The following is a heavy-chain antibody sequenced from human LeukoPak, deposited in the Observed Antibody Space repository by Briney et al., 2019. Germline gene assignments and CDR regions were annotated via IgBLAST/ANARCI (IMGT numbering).Heavy chain of an antibody. V-gene: IGHV3-23*01. J-gene: IGHJ6*02. CDR2: ISGSGGST. Sequence: GGSLRLSCAASGFTFSSYAMSWVRQAPGKGLEWVSAISGSGGSTYYADSVKGRFTISRDNSKNTLYLQMNSLRAEDTAVYYCAKCVVVPAAAYYYYYYGMDVWAKGPRSPSP. CDR3: AKCVVVPAAAYYYYYYGMDV. D-gene: IGHD2-2*01. CDR1: GFTFSSYA.